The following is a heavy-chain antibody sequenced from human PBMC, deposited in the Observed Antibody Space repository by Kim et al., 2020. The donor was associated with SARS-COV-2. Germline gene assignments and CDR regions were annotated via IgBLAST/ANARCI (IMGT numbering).Heavy chain of an antibody. V-gene: IGHV4-34*01. J-gene: IGHJ5*02. CDR3: ARGVDDTAMRWFDP. Sequence: NPSLKSRVTISVDTSKNQCSLKLSSVTAADTAVYYCARGVDDTAMRWFDPWGQGTLVTVSS. D-gene: IGHD5-18*01.